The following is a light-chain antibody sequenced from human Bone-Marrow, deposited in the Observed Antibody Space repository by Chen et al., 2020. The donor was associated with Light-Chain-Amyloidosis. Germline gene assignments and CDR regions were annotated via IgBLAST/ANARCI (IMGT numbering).Light chain of an antibody. V-gene: IGLV2-14*01. Sequence: QSALTQPASVSGSPGPSINISRTGTSSDVGGDNHVSWYQQHPDKAPKLMIYEVTNRPSWVPDRFSGSKSDNTASLTISGLQTEDEADYFCSSYTITNTLVFGSGTRVTVL. CDR1: SSDVGGDNH. CDR3: SSYTITNTLV. CDR2: EVT. J-gene: IGLJ1*01.